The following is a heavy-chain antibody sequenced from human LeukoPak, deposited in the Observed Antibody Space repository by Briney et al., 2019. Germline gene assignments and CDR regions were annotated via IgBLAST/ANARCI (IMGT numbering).Heavy chain of an antibody. CDR2: ISSSSSYI. CDR3: ARGLPTAEWKLRSSYYYGMDV. D-gene: IGHD1-26*01. Sequence: TPGGSLRLSCAASGFTFSSYSMNWVRQAPGKGLEWVSSISSSSSYIYYADSVKGRFTISRDNAKNSLYLQMNSLRAEDTAVYYCARGLPTAEWKLRSSYYYGMDVSGQGTTVTVSS. J-gene: IGHJ6*02. V-gene: IGHV3-21*01. CDR1: GFTFSSYS.